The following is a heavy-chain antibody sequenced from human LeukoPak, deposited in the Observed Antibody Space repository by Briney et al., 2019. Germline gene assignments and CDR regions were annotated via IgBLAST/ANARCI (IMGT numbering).Heavy chain of an antibody. CDR1: GYTFTGYY. CDR3: ARDMVTMVRGSFDY. V-gene: IGHV1-2*02. Sequence: ASVKVSCKASGYTFTGYYMHWVRQAPGQGLEWMGWINPNSGGTNYAQKFQGRVTMTRDTSISTAYMELSRLRSDDTAVYYCARDMVTMVRGSFDYWGQGTLVTVS. CDR2: INPNSGGT. D-gene: IGHD3-10*01. J-gene: IGHJ4*02.